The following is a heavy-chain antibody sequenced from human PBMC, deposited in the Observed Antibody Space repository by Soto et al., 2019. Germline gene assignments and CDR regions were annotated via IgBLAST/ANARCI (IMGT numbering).Heavy chain of an antibody. CDR1: GFTFSSYW. CDR3: ATERWLLIYGQYFYYGMDV. Sequence: EVQLVESGGGLVQPGGSLRLSCAASGFTFSSYWMLWVRQAPGKGLVWVSSIKGDGSSTNYADSVKGRFTISRDNGKNTLYLQMNSLRAEDTAVYYCATERWLLIYGQYFYYGMDVWWRGTMVTVSS. D-gene: IGHD1-26*01. J-gene: IGHJ6*01. V-gene: IGHV3-74*01. CDR2: IKGDGSST.